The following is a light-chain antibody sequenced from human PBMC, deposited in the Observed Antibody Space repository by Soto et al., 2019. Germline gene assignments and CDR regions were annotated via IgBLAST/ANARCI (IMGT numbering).Light chain of an antibody. CDR3: PQYDNLPFT. V-gene: IGKV1-33*01. CDR2: DAS. CDR1: QDISNY. J-gene: IGKJ3*01. Sequence: DIQMTQSPSSLSASVGDRVIITCQASQDISNYLNWYQQKPGKAPKLLIYDASNLETGVPSRFSGSGSGTDFTFTISSLQPEDIATYYCPQYDNLPFTFGPGTKVDIK.